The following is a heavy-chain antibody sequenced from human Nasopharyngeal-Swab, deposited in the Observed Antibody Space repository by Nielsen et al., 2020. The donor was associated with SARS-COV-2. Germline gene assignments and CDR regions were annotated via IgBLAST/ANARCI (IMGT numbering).Heavy chain of an antibody. CDR3: ARDQLDHPYDYVWGTYRYTYFDY. D-gene: IGHD3-16*02. CDR1: GFTFSSYW. J-gene: IGHJ4*02. V-gene: IGHV3-7*01. CDR2: IKQDGSEK. Sequence: GESLKISCAASGFTFSSYWMSWVRQAPGKGLEWLATIKQDGSEKYSVDSVKGRFTISRDNAKNSLYLQMNSLRAEDTAVYYCARDQLDHPYDYVWGTYRYTYFDYWGQGTLVTVSS.